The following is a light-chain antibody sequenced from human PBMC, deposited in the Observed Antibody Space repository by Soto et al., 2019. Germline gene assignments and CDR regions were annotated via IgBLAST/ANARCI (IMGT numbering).Light chain of an antibody. V-gene: IGLV1-40*01. Sequence: QSALTQPHSVSGAPGQSVTISCTGSSSNIGAGYAVHWYQQFPGAAPKLLIYGNSNRPSGVPDRFSGSKSGTSASLAISGLLAEDEADYYCQSYDGSLYVFGSGTKVTVL. J-gene: IGLJ1*01. CDR1: SSNIGAGYA. CDR2: GNS. CDR3: QSYDGSLYV.